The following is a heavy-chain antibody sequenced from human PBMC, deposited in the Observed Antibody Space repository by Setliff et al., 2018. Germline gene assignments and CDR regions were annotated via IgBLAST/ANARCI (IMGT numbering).Heavy chain of an antibody. V-gene: IGHV1-2*02. CDR2: INPNSGGT. J-gene: IGHJ4*02. CDR1: GYTFTGYY. Sequence: ASVKVSCKASGYTFTGYYMHWVRQAPGQGLEWMGWINPNSGGTNYAQKVQGRVTMTTDTSTGTIYMELRSLRADDTAVYYCARGRDFWSGYLVYWGQGTLVTVSS. D-gene: IGHD3-3*01. CDR3: ARGRDFWSGYLVY.